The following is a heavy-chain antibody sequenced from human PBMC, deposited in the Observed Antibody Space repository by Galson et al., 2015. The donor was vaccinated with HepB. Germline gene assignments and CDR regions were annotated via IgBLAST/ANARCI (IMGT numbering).Heavy chain of an antibody. CDR1: GFSLRTSGMC. J-gene: IGHJ4*02. CDR3: ARMNSSGWYEYYFDY. D-gene: IGHD6-19*01. Sequence: PALVKPTQTLTLTCTFSGFSLRTSGMCVSWIRQPPGKALEWLARIDWDDDKYYSTSLKTRITISKDNSKNQVVLTMTNMDPVDTATYYCARMNSSGWYEYYFDYWGQGTLVTVSS. CDR2: IDWDDDK. V-gene: IGHV2-70*11.